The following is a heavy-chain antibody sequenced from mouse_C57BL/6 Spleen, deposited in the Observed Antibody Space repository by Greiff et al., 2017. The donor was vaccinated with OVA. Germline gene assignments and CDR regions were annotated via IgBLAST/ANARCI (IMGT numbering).Heavy chain of an antibody. Sequence: DVMLVESGGGLVQPGGSMKLSCAASGFTFSDAWMDWVRQSPEKGLEWVAEIRDKANNHATYYAESVKGRFTISRDDTKSSIYLQMYSLRVEDTDIYYCIRQDGSHYFDYWGQGTTLTVSS. CDR3: IRQDGSHYFDY. CDR2: IRDKANNHAT. V-gene: IGHV6-6*01. CDR1: GFTFSDAW. D-gene: IGHD1-1*01. J-gene: IGHJ2*01.